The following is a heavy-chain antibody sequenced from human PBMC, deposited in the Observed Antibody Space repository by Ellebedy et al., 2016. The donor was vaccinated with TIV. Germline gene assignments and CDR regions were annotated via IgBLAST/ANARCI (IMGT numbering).Heavy chain of an antibody. CDR3: VSSSPVIDY. CDR1: GLTFSSYW. CDR2: VNIDGSST. J-gene: IGHJ4*02. Sequence: GESLKISCAASGLTFSSYWMHWVRQAPGTGLVWVPRVNIDGSSTTYADSVKGRFTISRDNAKHTLYLPMNSLRGEDTAVYYCVSSSPVIDYWGQGTLVTVSS. V-gene: IGHV3-74*01. D-gene: IGHD6-13*01.